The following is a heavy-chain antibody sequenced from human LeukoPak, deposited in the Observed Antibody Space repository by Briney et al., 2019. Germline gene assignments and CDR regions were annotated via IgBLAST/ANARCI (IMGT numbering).Heavy chain of an antibody. CDR1: GFTFSSYE. Sequence: GGSLRLSCAASGFTFSSYEMNWVRQAPGKGLEWVSYISSSGSTIYYADSVKRRFTISRDNAKNSLYLQMNSLRAEDTAVYYCARDRYCSGGSCYYFDYWGQGTLVTVSS. CDR3: ARDRYCSGGSCYYFDY. CDR2: ISSSGSTI. D-gene: IGHD2-15*01. J-gene: IGHJ4*02. V-gene: IGHV3-48*03.